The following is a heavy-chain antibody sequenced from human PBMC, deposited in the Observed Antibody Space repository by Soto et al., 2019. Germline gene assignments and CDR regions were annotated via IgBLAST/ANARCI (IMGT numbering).Heavy chain of an antibody. V-gene: IGHV3-64D*06. CDR1: GFTFSSYA. CDR3: VKGTTIAVAGTVYFDY. CDR2: ISSNGGST. J-gene: IGHJ4*02. D-gene: IGHD6-19*01. Sequence: PGGSLRLSCSASGFTFSSYAMHWVRQAPGKGLEYVSAISSNGGSTYYADSVKGRFTISRDNSKNTLYLQMSSLRAEDTAVYYCVKGTTIAVAGTVYFDYWGQGTLVTVSS.